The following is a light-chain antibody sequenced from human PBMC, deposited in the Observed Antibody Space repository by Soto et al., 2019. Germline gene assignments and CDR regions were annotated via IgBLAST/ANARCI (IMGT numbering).Light chain of an antibody. CDR3: QHYDSTPWT. J-gene: IGKJ1*01. CDR1: QSLLNSSDNSNY. CDR2: WAS. V-gene: IGKV4-1*01. Sequence: LVEFVVEGATIKCRSSQSLLNSSDNSNYATWHQQKPGQPPKLLNYWASTGQSGVPGRFSGSGSGTDFTLTSSLLQAEDAAVYYSQHYDSTPWTFGQGTKVDI.